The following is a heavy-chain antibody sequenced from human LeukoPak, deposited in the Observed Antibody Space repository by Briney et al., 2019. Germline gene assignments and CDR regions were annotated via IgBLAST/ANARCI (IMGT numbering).Heavy chain of an antibody. CDR1: GFTFSNAW. CDR3: AREILAPGKTHDY. Sequence: GGSLRLSCAASGFTFSNAWMSWVRQAPGKGLEWVAVISYDGSNKYYADSVKGRFTISRDNSKNTLYLQMNSLRAEDTAVYFCAREILAPGKTHDYWGQGTLVTVSS. V-gene: IGHV3-30*03. CDR2: ISYDGSNK. J-gene: IGHJ4*02.